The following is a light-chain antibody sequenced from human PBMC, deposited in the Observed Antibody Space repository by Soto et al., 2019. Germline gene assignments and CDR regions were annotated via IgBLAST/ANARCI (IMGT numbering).Light chain of an antibody. CDR1: QSVSIT. CDR2: DAS. J-gene: IGKJ1*01. Sequence: EVVLTQSPATLSLSPGERANLSCRTSQSVSITLAWYQQKSGQAPRLLIYDASNRATGIPSRFSGSGSGTDFTLTISSLEPEDFAVYYCQQRYNWPRTFGQGTKVEIK. CDR3: QQRYNWPRT. V-gene: IGKV3-11*01.